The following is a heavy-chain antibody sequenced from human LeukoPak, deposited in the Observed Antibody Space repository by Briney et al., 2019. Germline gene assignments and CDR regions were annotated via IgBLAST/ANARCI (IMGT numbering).Heavy chain of an antibody. CDR3: ARETGGYGLDY. CDR2: INSDGSST. J-gene: IGHJ4*02. D-gene: IGHD5-18*01. V-gene: IGHV3-74*01. CDR1: GFTFSSYW. Sequence: GGSLRLSCAASGFTFSSYWMHWVRQAPGKGLVWVSRINSDGSSTSYADSVKGRFTISRDNAKNTLYLQMNSLRAEDTAVYYCARETGGYGLDYWGQGTLVTVSS.